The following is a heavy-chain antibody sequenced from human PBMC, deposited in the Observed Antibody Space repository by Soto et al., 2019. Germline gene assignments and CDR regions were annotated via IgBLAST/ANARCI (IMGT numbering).Heavy chain of an antibody. Sequence: EVQLVESGEGLVQSGGSLRLSCAASGFTFSTYAMHWVRQAPGKGLEYVSAISSIGGSTYYVDSVKGRFTISRDNSKNTLYLQMGSLRAEDMAVYHCARGPYYDPIHYFDYWGQGALVTVSS. V-gene: IGHV3-64*02. D-gene: IGHD3-3*01. CDR2: ISSIGGST. CDR3: ARGPYYDPIHYFDY. J-gene: IGHJ4*02. CDR1: GFTFSTYA.